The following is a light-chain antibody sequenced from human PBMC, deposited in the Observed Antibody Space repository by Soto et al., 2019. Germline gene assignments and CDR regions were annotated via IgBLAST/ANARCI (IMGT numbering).Light chain of an antibody. CDR1: SSAGGGYNY. V-gene: IGLV2-14*01. CDR2: EVS. Sequence: QSVSAQPASVSGSPGQSFAISSTGTSSAGGGYNYVSWYQQPPGKAPKLMIHEVSNRPSGVSDRFSGSKSGNTASLTISGLQADDEADYYCSSHTSYSTRVFGTGTKVTV. J-gene: IGLJ1*01. CDR3: SSHTSYSTRV.